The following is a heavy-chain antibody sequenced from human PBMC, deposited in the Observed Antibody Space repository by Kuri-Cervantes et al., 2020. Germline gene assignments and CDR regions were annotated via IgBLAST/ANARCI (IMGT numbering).Heavy chain of an antibody. CDR1: GGSISSSSYY. J-gene: IGHJ3*02. CDR3: ARGTNTFDI. CDR2: IYYSGST. Sequence: SETLSLTCIVSGGSISSSSYYWGWIRQPPGKGLEWIGSIYYSGSTYYNPSLKSRVTISVDTSKNQFSLNLNSVTAADTAVYYCARGTNTFDIWGQGTMVTVSS. V-gene: IGHV4-39*07.